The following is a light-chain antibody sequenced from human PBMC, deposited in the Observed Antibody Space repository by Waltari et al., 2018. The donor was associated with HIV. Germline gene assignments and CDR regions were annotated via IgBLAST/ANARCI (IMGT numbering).Light chain of an antibody. CDR1: ALPKQY. V-gene: IGLV3-25*03. Sequence: SYALPQPPSVSVSPGQTARITCFGDALPKQYVSWYQPKPGQYPVLLIYKDTERPSGIPERFSGSSSGKTVTLTISGVQAEDEADYYCHSSDSSAAYVFGTGTKVTVL. CDR3: HSSDSSAAYV. CDR2: KDT. J-gene: IGLJ1*01.